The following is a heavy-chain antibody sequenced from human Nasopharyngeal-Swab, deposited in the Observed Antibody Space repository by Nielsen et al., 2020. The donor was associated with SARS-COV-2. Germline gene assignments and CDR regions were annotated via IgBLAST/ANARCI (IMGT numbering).Heavy chain of an antibody. Sequence: GGSLRLSCAASGFTFSSYAMHWVRQAPGKGLEWVAVISYGGSKKYYADSVKGRFTISRDNSKNTLYLQMNSLRAEDTAVYYCARDQGSSWYTYYYYYGMDVWGQGTTVTVSS. CDR1: GFTFSSYA. CDR3: ARDQGSSWYTYYYYYGMDV. CDR2: ISYGGSKK. V-gene: IGHV3-30-3*01. J-gene: IGHJ6*02. D-gene: IGHD6-13*01.